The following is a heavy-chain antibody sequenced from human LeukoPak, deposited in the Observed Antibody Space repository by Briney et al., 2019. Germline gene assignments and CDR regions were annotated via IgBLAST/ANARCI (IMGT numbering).Heavy chain of an antibody. Sequence: GGSLRLSCAASGFTFSSYSMNWVRQAPGKGLEWVSYISSSSSTIYYADSVKGRFTISRDNAKNSLYLQMHSLISEDTAVYYCAKGDMGYYGSGSYYDYWGQGTLVTVSS. CDR3: AKGDMGYYGSGSYYDY. CDR2: ISSSSSTI. CDR1: GFTFSSYS. J-gene: IGHJ4*02. V-gene: IGHV3-48*04. D-gene: IGHD3-10*01.